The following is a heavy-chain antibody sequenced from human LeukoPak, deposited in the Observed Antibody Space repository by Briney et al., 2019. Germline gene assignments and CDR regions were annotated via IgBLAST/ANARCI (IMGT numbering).Heavy chain of an antibody. D-gene: IGHD3-3*01. J-gene: IGHJ6*03. Sequence: ASVKVSCKASGYTFTGYYMHWVRQAPGQGLEWMGRINPNSGGTNYAQKFQGRVTMTRDTSISTAYMELSRLRSDDTAVYYCARVDYDFWSKNYYYYYMDVWGKGTTVTVSS. CDR2: INPNSGGT. CDR1: GYTFTGYY. CDR3: ARVDYDFWSKNYYYYYMDV. V-gene: IGHV1-2*06.